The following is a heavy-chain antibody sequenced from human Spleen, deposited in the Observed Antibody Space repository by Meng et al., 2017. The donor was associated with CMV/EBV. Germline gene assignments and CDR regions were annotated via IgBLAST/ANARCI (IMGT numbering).Heavy chain of an antibody. CDR3: ASWQREFATINDY. D-gene: IGHD6-25*01. V-gene: IGHV3-21*01. CDR2: ISTSSVYT. J-gene: IGHJ4*02. Sequence: CTDSGFTFSTSILNGVRQAPGKGLEWVSSISTSSVYTFYADSVKGRFTISRDNAKNSLYLQMNNLRAEDTAVYDCASWQREFATINDYWGQGTLVTVSS. CDR1: GFTFSTSI.